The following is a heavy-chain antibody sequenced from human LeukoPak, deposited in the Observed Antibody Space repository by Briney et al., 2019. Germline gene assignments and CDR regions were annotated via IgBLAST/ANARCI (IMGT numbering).Heavy chain of an antibody. CDR3: ARVRRDSSGWSRGYYFDY. J-gene: IGHJ4*02. CDR2: IYYSGST. D-gene: IGHD6-19*01. Sequence: SETLSLTCTVSGGSISSSSYYWGWIRQPPGKGLEWIGSIYYSGSTYYNPSLKSRVTISVDTSKNQFSLKLSSVTAADTAVYYCARVRRDSSGWSRGYYFDYWGQGTLVTVSS. CDR1: GGSISSSSYY. V-gene: IGHV4-39*07.